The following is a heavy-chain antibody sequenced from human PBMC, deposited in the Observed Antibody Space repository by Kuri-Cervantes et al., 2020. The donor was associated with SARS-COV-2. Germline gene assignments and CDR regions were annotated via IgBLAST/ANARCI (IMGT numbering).Heavy chain of an antibody. J-gene: IGHJ5*02. Sequence: GSLRLSCGVYGGSFSDYYWTWIRQPPMKGLEWIGEINHTGSATYNPSLKSRVTISVDTSKNLFSLKLTSVTAADTAVYFCARGVVTIYGFLVLLPAPGWLDPRGQGTLVTVSS. D-gene: IGHD3-3*01. CDR1: GGSFSDYY. CDR3: ARGVVTIYGFLVLLPAPGWLDP. V-gene: IGHV4-34*01. CDR2: INHTGSA.